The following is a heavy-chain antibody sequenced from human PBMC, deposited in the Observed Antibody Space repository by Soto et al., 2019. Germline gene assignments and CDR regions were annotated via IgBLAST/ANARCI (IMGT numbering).Heavy chain of an antibody. D-gene: IGHD6-13*01. CDR3: ARKRRDSSSWYNWFDH. CDR1: VYTFTSYD. J-gene: IGHJ5*02. CDR2: MNPNSGNT. V-gene: IGHV1-8*01. Sequence: XSVKVSCKASVYTFTSYDINWVRQATGQGLEWMGWMNPNSGNTGSAQKFQGRVTMTRNTSISTAYMELTSLRPEDTAVYYCARKRRDSSSWYNWFDHWGQGTLVTVSS.